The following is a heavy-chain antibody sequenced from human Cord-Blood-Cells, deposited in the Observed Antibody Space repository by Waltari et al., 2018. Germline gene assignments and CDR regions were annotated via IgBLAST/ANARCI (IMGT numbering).Heavy chain of an antibody. CDR2: ISWNSGSI. D-gene: IGHD7-27*01. CDR1: GFTFDAYA. Sequence: EVQLVESGGGLVQPGRSLRLSCAASGFTFDAYAMHWVGTAPGKGLEWVSGISWNSGSIGYADSVKGRFTISRDNAKNSLYLQMNSLRAEDMALYYCAKGTELGINDAFDIWGQGTMVTVSS. CDR3: AKGTELGINDAFDI. J-gene: IGHJ3*02. V-gene: IGHV3-9*03.